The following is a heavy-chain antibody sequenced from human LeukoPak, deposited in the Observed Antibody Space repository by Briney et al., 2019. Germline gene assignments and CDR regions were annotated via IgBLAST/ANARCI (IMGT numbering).Heavy chain of an antibody. CDR2: IYPGDSDT. Sequence: GASLKISCKGSDSSFTSYWIGWVRPMPGKGLEWMGIIYPGDSDTRYSPSFQGQVTITADKSISTAYLQWSSLKASDTAMYYCARLGESEDYYMDVWGKGTTVTVSS. CDR3: ARLGESEDYYMDV. V-gene: IGHV5-51*03. J-gene: IGHJ6*03. CDR1: DSSFTSYW. D-gene: IGHD3-16*01.